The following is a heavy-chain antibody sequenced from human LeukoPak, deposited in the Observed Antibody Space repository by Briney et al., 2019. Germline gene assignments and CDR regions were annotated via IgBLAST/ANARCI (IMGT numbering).Heavy chain of an antibody. V-gene: IGHV3-53*05. CDR3: ARERTGYSSGWYTFDY. CDR1: GFTVSSNY. J-gene: IGHJ4*02. CDR2: IYSGGST. Sequence: GGSLRLSCAASGFTVSSNYMSWVRQAPGKGLEWVSVIYSGGSTYYADSVKGRFTIPRDNSKNTLYLQMHSLRAEDTAVYYCARERTGYSSGWYTFDYWGQGTLVTVSS. D-gene: IGHD6-19*01.